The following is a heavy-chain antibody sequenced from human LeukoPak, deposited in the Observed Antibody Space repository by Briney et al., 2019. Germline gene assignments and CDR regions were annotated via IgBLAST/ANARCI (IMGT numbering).Heavy chain of an antibody. V-gene: IGHV1-69*13. CDR1: GATFSSYA. CDR2: ITPIFGTT. J-gene: IGHJ4*02. D-gene: IGHD3-10*01. CDR3: ARGYASGSPVDY. Sequence: ASVKVSCKASGATFSSYAISWVRQAPGQGLEWMGGITPIFGTTKYARKFRGRVTITADGSTGTSYMEVSSLRSGDTAVYFCARGYASGSPVDYWGQGTLVTVSS.